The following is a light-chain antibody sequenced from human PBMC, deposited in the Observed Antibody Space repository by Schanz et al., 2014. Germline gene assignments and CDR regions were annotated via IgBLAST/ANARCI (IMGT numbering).Light chain of an antibody. CDR1: SSDVGGYNY. CDR2: EGS. V-gene: IGLV2-11*01. Sequence: QSALTQPRSVSGSPGQSVTISCTGASSDVGGYNYVSWYQQHPGKAPKLMIYEGSKRPSGVSNRFSGSKSGNTASLTISGLQAEDETDYFCCSYTSGSTWVFGGGTKLTVL. J-gene: IGLJ3*02. CDR3: CSYTSGSTWV.